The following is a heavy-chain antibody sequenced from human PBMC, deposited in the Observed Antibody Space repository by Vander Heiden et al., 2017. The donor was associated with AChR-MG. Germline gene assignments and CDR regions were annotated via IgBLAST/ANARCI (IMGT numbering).Heavy chain of an antibody. D-gene: IGHD5-18*01. CDR3: ARQDTARGLTSKQKGY. J-gene: IGHJ4*01. CDR2: SYYRGST. CDR1: ARHISSSSYN. Sequence: QPQLQESAPGPVQPPATPSPTCPAPARHISSSSYNWGRIRQPPGKGLEWMGSSYYRGSTYYNPSLKSRVTISVDTSKNQCSLELSSVTAAETAVYYCARQDTARGLTSKQKGYWGHVTLVTVSS. V-gene: IGHV4-39*01.